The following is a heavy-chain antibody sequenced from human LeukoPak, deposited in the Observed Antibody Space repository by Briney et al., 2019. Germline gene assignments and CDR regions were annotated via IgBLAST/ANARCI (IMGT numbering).Heavy chain of an antibody. D-gene: IGHD1-1*01. CDR3: ARDWKTNSFDY. V-gene: IGHV3-33*01. CDR2: IYYYGRNI. CDR1: EFTFTHYG. J-gene: IGHJ4*02. Sequence: GGSLRLSCAASEFTFTHYGMHWVRQAPGKGPGWVAFIYYYGRNIYYPHNVRGRFTLSRDMSKNTLYLQIDSLRAEDTAIYYCARDWKTNSFDYWGQGTLVTVSS.